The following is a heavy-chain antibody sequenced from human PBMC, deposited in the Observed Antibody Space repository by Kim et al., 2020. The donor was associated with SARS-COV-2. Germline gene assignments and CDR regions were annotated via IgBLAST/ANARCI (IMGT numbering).Heavy chain of an antibody. CDR1: GFTVSSNY. CDR3: ARDPHSGSYYFDY. J-gene: IGHJ4*02. Sequence: GGSLRLSCAASGFTVSSNYMSWVRQAPGKGLEWVSVIYSGGSTYYADSVKGRFTISRDNSKNTLYLQMNSLRAEDTAVYYCARDPHSGSYYFDYWGQGTLVTVSS. V-gene: IGHV3-66*01. CDR2: IYSGGST. D-gene: IGHD1-26*01.